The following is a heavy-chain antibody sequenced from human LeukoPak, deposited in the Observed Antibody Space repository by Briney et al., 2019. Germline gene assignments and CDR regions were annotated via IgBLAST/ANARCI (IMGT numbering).Heavy chain of an antibody. CDR2: IFHSGHT. CDR1: GDSISSGAYS. Sequence: QALSLTCAVSGDSISSGAYSWSWIRQPPGKGLEWIGYIFHSGHTYYNPSLKSRVTISVDTSKDQFSLKLSSMTVADTAVYYCAREFGVANAPGSWIDPWGQGIPVTVSS. CDR3: AREFGVANAPGSWIDP. J-gene: IGHJ5*02. D-gene: IGHD3-16*01. V-gene: IGHV4-30-2*01.